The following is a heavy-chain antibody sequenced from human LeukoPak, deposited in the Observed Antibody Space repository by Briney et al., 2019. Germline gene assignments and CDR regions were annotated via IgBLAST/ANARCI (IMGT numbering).Heavy chain of an antibody. D-gene: IGHD1-14*01. CDR1: GFTFSSYA. CDR3: ATNRLNPPSSAFWFDP. CDR2: ISGSGGST. J-gene: IGHJ5*02. Sequence: PGGSLRLSCAASGFTFSSYAMSWVRQAPGKGLEWVSAISGSGGSTYYADSVKGRFTISRDNSKNTLYLQMNSLRAEDTAVYYCATNRLNPPSSAFWFDPWGQGTLVTVSS. V-gene: IGHV3-23*01.